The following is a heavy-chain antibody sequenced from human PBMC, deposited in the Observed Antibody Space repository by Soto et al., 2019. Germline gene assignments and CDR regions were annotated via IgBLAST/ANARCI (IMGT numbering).Heavy chain of an antibody. CDR1: GYTFITYD. CDR3: ARGSAFQRTGHSDF. CDR2: MNPSNGNA. Sequence: QVQLVQSGAEVKKPGASVKVSCKASGYTFITYDINWVRQATGQGLEWMGWMNPSNGNAGYAQKFQGRVTMTRNTSISTAYMELSSLRSDDTAVYFCARGSAFQRTGHSDFWGQETPVTVSS. J-gene: IGHJ4*02. D-gene: IGHD3-3*02. V-gene: IGHV1-8*01.